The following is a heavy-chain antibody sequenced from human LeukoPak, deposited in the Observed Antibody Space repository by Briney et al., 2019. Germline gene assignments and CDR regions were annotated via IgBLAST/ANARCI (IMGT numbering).Heavy chain of an antibody. CDR3: AKDPQLLAGGYYFDY. CDR2: ISYDGSNK. D-gene: IGHD2-2*01. Sequence: GGSLRLSCAASGFTFSSYAMHWVRQAPGKGLEWVAVISYDGSNKYYADSVKGRFTISRDNSKNTLYLQMNSLRAEDTAVYYCAKDPQLLAGGYYFDYWGQGTLVTVSS. J-gene: IGHJ4*02. V-gene: IGHV3-30-3*01. CDR1: GFTFSSYA.